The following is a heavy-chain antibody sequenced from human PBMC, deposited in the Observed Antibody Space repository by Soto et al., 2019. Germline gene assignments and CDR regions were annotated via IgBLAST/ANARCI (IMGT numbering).Heavy chain of an antibody. V-gene: IGHV4-59*08. J-gene: IGHJ6*03. CDR2: IYYSGST. CDR1: GGSISSYY. CDR3: ATTVSREFYYYYYMDV. D-gene: IGHD4-17*01. Sequence: SETLSLTCTVSGGSISSYYWSWIRQPPGKGLEWIGYIYYSGSTNYNPSLKSRVTISVDTSKNQFSLKLSSVTAADTAVYYCATTVSREFYYYYYMDVWGKGTTVTVSS.